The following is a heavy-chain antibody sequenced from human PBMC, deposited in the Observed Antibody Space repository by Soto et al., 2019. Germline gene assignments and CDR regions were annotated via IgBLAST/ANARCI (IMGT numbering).Heavy chain of an antibody. CDR3: TTFSRQLWPTNDY. D-gene: IGHD5-18*01. CDR1: GFTFSNAW. V-gene: IGHV3-15*07. J-gene: IGHJ4*02. CDR2: IKSKTDGGTT. Sequence: GGSLRLSCAASGFTFSNAWMNWVRQAPGKGLEWVGRIKSKTDGGTTDYAAPVKGRFTISRDDSKSTLYVQMNSLKTEDTAVYYCTTFSRQLWPTNDYWGQGTLVTVSS.